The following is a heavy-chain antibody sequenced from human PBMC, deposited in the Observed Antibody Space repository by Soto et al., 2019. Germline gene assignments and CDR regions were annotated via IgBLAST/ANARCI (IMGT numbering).Heavy chain of an antibody. V-gene: IGHV4-59*01. CDR3: ARTRYSSPSALDY. D-gene: IGHD6-6*01. CDR1: GGSISSYY. CDR2: IYYSGST. J-gene: IGHJ4*02. Sequence: SETLSLTCTVSGGSISSYYWSWIRQPPGKGLEWIGYIYYSGSTNYNPSLKSRVTISVDTSKNQFSLKLSSVTAADTAVYYCARTRYSSPSALDYWGQGTLVTVSS.